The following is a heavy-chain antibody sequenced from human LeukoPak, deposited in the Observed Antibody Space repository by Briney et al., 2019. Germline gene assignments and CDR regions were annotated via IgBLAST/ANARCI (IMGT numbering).Heavy chain of an antibody. CDR3: ARASIAAAGTPQDFDY. CDR2: ISSSSSYI. CDR1: GFTFSSYS. D-gene: IGHD6-13*01. J-gene: IGHJ4*02. V-gene: IGHV3-21*01. Sequence: GGSLRRSCAASGFTFSSYSMNWVRQAPGKGLEWVSSISSSSSYIYYADSVKGRFTISRDNAKNSLYLQMNSLRAEDTAVYYCARASIAAAGTPQDFDYWGQGTLVTVSS.